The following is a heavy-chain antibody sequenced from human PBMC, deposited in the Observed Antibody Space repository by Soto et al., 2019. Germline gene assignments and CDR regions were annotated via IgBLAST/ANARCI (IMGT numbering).Heavy chain of an antibody. CDR1: GGALSSYA. J-gene: IGHJ4*02. Sequence: SVKVTCKDSGGALSSYAISWVRQAPGQGLEWMGGIIPIFGTANYAQKFQGRVTITADKSTSTAYMELSSLRSEDTAVYYCAREGIAAAGDIDYWGQGTLVTSPQ. V-gene: IGHV1-69*06. CDR3: AREGIAAAGDIDY. CDR2: IIPIFGTA. D-gene: IGHD6-13*01.